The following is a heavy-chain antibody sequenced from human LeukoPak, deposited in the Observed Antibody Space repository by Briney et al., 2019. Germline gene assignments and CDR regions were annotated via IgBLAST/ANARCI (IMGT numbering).Heavy chain of an antibody. CDR3: AKGPHYYGSGSHCYFDY. D-gene: IGHD3-10*01. V-gene: IGHV3-9*01. Sequence: GRSLRLSCAASGFTFDDYAMHWVRQAPGKGLEWVSGISWNSGSIGYADSVKGRFTISRDNAKNSLYLQMNSLRAEDTALYYCAKGPHYYGSGSHCYFDYWGQGTLVTVSS. J-gene: IGHJ4*02. CDR1: GFTFDDYA. CDR2: ISWNSGSI.